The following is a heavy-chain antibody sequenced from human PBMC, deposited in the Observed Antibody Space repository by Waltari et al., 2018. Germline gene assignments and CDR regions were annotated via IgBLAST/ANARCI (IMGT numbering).Heavy chain of an antibody. D-gene: IGHD3-22*01. CDR3: ATDQPRYYYDSSGLPAPPGRWFDP. J-gene: IGHJ5*02. V-gene: IGHV1-24*01. CDR2: FDPEDGET. CDR1: GYTLTELS. Sequence: QVQLVQSGAEVKKPGASVKVSCKVSGYTLTELSMHWVRQAPGKGLEWMGGFDPEDGETIYAQKFQGRVTMTEDTSTDTAYMELSSLRSEDTAVYYCATDQPRYYYDSSGLPAPPGRWFDPWGQGTLVTVSS.